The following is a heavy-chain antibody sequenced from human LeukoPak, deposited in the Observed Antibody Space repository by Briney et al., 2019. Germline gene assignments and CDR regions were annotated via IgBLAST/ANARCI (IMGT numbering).Heavy chain of an antibody. CDR2: ISGSGDST. J-gene: IGHJ4*02. CDR3: AKSFRSTSLDY. D-gene: IGHD2-2*01. V-gene: IGHV3-23*01. Sequence: PGGSLRLSCAVSGFGVRTTYMSWVRQAPGKGLEWVSAISGSGDSTYYADSVKGRFTISRDNSRNTLYLQMNSLRAGDTAVYYCAKSFRSTSLDYWGQGTLVTVSS. CDR1: GFGVRTTY.